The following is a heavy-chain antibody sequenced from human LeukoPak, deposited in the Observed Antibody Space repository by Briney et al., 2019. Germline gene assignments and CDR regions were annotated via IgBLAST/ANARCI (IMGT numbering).Heavy chain of an antibody. CDR2: IPYDGSDK. CDR3: AKDICWWFSGGSCYFDY. D-gene: IGHD2-15*01. V-gene: IGHV3-30*02. Sequence: GGSLRLSCAASGFPFSSYGMHWVRQAPGKGLEWVAFIPYDGSDKFYADSVKGRFTISRDNSKNTLYLQMNSLRAEDTALYYCAKDICWWFSGGSCYFDYWGQGTLVTVSS. CDR1: GFPFSSYG. J-gene: IGHJ4*02.